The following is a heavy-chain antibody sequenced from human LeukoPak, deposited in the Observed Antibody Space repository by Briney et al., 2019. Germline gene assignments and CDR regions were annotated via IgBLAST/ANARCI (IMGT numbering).Heavy chain of an antibody. CDR1: GGTFSSYA. Sequence: SVKVSCKASGGTFSSYAISWVRQAPGQGLEWMGGIIPIFGTANCAQKFQGRVTITADESTSTAYMELSSLRSEDTAVYYCAGWYYYDSSGYYYYFDYWGQGTLVTVSS. CDR2: IIPIFGTA. D-gene: IGHD3-22*01. V-gene: IGHV1-69*01. J-gene: IGHJ4*02. CDR3: AGWYYYDSSGYYYYFDY.